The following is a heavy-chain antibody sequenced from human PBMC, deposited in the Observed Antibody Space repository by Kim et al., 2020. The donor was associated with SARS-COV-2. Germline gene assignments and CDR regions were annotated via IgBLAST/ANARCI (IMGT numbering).Heavy chain of an antibody. D-gene: IGHD3-9*01. CDR3: ARLELRYFDWVKTPPPFDY. CDR2: IYYSGST. Sequence: SETLSLTCTVSGGSISSSSYYWGWIRQPPGKGLEWIGSIYYSGSTYYNPSLKSRVTISVDTSKNQFSLKLSSVTAADTAVYYCARLELRYFDWVKTPPPFDYWGQGTLVTVSS. J-gene: IGHJ4*02. V-gene: IGHV4-39*01. CDR1: GGSISSSSYY.